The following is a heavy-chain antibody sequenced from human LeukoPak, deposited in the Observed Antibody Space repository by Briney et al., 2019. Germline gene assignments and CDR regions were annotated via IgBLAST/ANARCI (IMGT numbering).Heavy chain of an antibody. D-gene: IGHD1-26*01. CDR1: GFTFSGSA. CDR2: IRSKANSYAT. J-gene: IGHJ6*02. V-gene: IGHV3-73*01. CDR3: TSVSYSGSYSGAYYYYYGMDV. Sequence: GGSLRLSCAASGFTFSGSAMHWVRQASGKGLEWVGRIRSKANSYATAYAASVKGRFTISRDDSKNTAYLQMNSLKTEDTAVYYCTSVSYSGSYSGAYYYYYGMDVWGQGTTVTVSS.